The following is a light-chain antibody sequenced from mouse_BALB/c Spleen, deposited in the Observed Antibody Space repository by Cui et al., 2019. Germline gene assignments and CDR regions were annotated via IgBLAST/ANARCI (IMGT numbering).Light chain of an antibody. CDR2: DTS. CDR1: SSVSY. J-gene: IGKJ4*01. Sequence: IVPTHSPAIMSASPGYKVTITCSSSSSVSYMHWYQQTSGTSPKRWIYDTSKLASGVPARFSGSGSGTSYSLKISSMEAEDAATYYCQQWSSNPPTFGSGTKLEIK. V-gene: IGKV4-59*01. CDR3: QQWSSNPPT.